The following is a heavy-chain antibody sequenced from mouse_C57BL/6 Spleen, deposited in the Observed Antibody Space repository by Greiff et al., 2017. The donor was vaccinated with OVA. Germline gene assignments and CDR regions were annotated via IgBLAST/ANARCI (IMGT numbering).Heavy chain of an antibody. CDR2: IYPGDGDT. CDR1: GYAFSSSW. Sequence: VQLQQSGPELVKPGASVKISCKASGYAFSSSWMNWVKQRPGKGLEWIGRIYPGDGDTNYNGKFKGKATLNADKSSSTAYMELSMLTSEYSSVYFCAREATVRYFDVWGTGTTVTVSS. CDR3: AREATVRYFDV. V-gene: IGHV1-82*01. D-gene: IGHD1-1*01. J-gene: IGHJ1*03.